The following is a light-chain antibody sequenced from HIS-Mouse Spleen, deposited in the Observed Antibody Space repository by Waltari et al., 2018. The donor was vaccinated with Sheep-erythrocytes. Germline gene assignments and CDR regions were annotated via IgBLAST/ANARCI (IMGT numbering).Light chain of an antibody. CDR3: QQYYSTLT. J-gene: IGKJ4*01. Sequence: DIVMTQSPDSLAVSLGERATINCKSSQSVLYSPNNKNYLAWYQKKPGQPPKLLIYWSSTRESGVPDRFSGSGSGTDFTLTISSLQAEDVAVYYCQQYYSTLTFGGGTKVEIK. V-gene: IGKV4-1*01. CDR1: QSVLYSPNNKNY. CDR2: WSS.